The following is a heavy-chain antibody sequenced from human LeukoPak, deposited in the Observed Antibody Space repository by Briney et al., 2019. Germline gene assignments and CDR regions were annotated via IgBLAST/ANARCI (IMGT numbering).Heavy chain of an antibody. CDR2: ISSSSSYI. Sequence: PGGSLRLSCAASGFTFSSYSMNWVRQAPEKGLEWVSSISSSSSYIYYADSVKGRFTISRDNAKNSLYLQMNSLRAEDTAVYYCTRDYYFGSGSPYYYGMDVWGQGTTVTVSS. D-gene: IGHD3-10*01. V-gene: IGHV3-21*01. CDR3: TRDYYFGSGSPYYYGMDV. CDR1: GFTFSSYS. J-gene: IGHJ6*02.